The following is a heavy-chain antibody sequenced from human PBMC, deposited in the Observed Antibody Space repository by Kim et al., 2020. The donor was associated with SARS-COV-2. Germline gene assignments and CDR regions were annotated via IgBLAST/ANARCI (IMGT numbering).Heavy chain of an antibody. CDR1: GFSFSSYG. CDR3: AREGSITGTSGLDY. J-gene: IGHJ4*02. D-gene: IGHD1-20*01. CDR2: IWYDGSNK. Sequence: GGSLRLSCAASGFSFSSYGMHWVRQAPGKGLEWVADIWYDGSNKYYADSVKGRFTISRDNSKNTLYLQMNSLRAEDTAVYYCAREGSITGTSGLDYWGQGTLVTVSS. V-gene: IGHV3-33*01.